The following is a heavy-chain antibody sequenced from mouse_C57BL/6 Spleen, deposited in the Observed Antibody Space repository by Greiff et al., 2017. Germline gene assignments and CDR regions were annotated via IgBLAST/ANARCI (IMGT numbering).Heavy chain of an antibody. Sequence: QVQLQQSDAELVKPGASVKISCKVSGYTFTDHTIHWMKQRPEQGLEWIGYIYPRDGSTKYNEKFEGKATLTADKSTNTAYMQLNSLTSEDSAVYFCERSYWDVEGFDYWGQGTTLTVSS. CDR3: ERSYWDVEGFDY. V-gene: IGHV1-78*01. J-gene: IGHJ2*01. CDR1: GYTFTDHT. D-gene: IGHD4-1*01. CDR2: IYPRDGST.